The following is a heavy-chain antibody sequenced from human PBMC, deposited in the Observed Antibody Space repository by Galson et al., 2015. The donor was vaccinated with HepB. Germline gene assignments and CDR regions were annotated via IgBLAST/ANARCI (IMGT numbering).Heavy chain of an antibody. Sequence: SLRLSCAASGFTFSSYSMNWVRQAPGKGLEWVSYISSSSSTIYYADSVKGRFTISRDNAKNSLYLQMNSLRDEDTAVYYCARGPFIVVVPAAIPFDYWGQGTLVTVSS. D-gene: IGHD2-2*01. CDR2: ISSSSSTI. CDR3: ARGPFIVVVPAAIPFDY. V-gene: IGHV3-48*02. CDR1: GFTFSSYS. J-gene: IGHJ4*02.